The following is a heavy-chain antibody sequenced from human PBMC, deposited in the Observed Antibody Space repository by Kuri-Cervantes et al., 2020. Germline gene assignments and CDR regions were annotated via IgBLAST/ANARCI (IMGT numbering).Heavy chain of an antibody. J-gene: IGHJ4*02. D-gene: IGHD4-23*01. V-gene: IGHV3-21*04. CDR2: ISSSSSYI. CDR3: AKPDRGVVKDY. CDR1: EFTFSNYG. Sequence: GGSLRLSCAASEFTFSNYGMHWVRQAPGKGLEWVSSISSSSSYIYYADSVKGRFTISRDNAKNSLYLQMNSLRAEDTAVYYCAKPDRGVVKDYWGQGTLVTVSS.